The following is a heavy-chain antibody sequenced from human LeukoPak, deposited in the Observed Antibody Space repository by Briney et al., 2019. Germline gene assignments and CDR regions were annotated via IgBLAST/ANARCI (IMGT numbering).Heavy chain of an antibody. Sequence: TGGSLRLSCAASGFTFSSYSMNWVRQAPGKGLEWVSSISSSSSYIYYADSVKGRFTISRDNAKNSLYLQMNSLRAEDTAVYYCARVAPAEYQLLSVWGQGTLVIVSS. J-gene: IGHJ4*02. V-gene: IGHV3-21*01. CDR1: GFTFSSYS. CDR3: ARVAPAEYQLLSV. CDR2: ISSSSSYI. D-gene: IGHD2-2*01.